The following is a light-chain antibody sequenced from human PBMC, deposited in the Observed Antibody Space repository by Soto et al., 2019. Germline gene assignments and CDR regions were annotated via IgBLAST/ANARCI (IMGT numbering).Light chain of an antibody. CDR3: QQYNNWPPG. Sequence: EIVMTQSPPTLSVSPGEGATLSCRDSQSVSRDLAWYKQKPGPAPRLLIYGASTRDIGIPAMFRGSGSGTEFTLTISSLQSEDFAVYYCQQYNNWPPGFGQGTRLETK. CDR1: QSVSRD. V-gene: IGKV3-15*01. J-gene: IGKJ5*01. CDR2: GAS.